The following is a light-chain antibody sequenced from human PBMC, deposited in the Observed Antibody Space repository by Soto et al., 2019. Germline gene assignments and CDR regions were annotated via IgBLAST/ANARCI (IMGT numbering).Light chain of an antibody. Sequence: QSVLTQPASVSGSPGQSITISCTGTSSDVGGYNYVSWYQQRLGKAPKLMIYEVSNRPSGVSNRFSGSKSGNTASLTISGLQAEDEADYYCSSYTSSSTLVFGTGTKATVL. CDR3: SSYTSSSTLV. V-gene: IGLV2-14*01. J-gene: IGLJ1*01. CDR2: EVS. CDR1: SSDVGGYNY.